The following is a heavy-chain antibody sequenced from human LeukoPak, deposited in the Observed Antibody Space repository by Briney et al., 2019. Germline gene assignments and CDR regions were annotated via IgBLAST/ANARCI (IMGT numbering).Heavy chain of an antibody. CDR2: IYYSGST. Sequence: SETLSLTCTVSGGSISSSSYYWGWIRQPPGKGLEWIGSIYYSGSTYYNPSLKSRVTISVDTSKNQFSLKLSSVTAADTAVYYCARDAYDSSGYSFDYWGQGTLVTVSS. J-gene: IGHJ4*02. D-gene: IGHD3-22*01. CDR3: ARDAYDSSGYSFDY. CDR1: GGSISSSSYY. V-gene: IGHV4-39*07.